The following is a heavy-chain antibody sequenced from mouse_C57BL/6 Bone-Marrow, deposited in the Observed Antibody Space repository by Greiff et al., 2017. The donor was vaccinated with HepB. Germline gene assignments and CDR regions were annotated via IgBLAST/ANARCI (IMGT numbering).Heavy chain of an antibody. CDR2: INPSTGGT. Sequence: VQLKESGPELVKPGASVKISCKASGYSFTGYYMNWVKQRPGKSLEWIGEINPSTGGTTYNQKFKAKATLTVDKSSSTAYMQLKSLTSEDSAVYYCARTHYYGSSYVAWFAYWGQGTLVTVSA. D-gene: IGHD1-1*01. CDR3: ARTHYYGSSYVAWFAY. CDR1: GYSFTGYY. V-gene: IGHV1-42*01. J-gene: IGHJ3*01.